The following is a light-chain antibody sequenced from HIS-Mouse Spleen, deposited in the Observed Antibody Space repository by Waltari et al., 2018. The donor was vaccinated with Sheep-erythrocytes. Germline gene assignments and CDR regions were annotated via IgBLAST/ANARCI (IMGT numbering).Light chain of an antibody. CDR1: SSDVGSYCL. CDR2: DGS. Sequence: QSALTQPASVSGSPGQSITIPCTGTSSDVGSYCLVSWYQQHPGKAPKLLIYDGSKRPSGVSNLFSGSKAGNTASLTISGLQAEDEADYYCCSYAGSSTPWVFGGGTKLTVL. V-gene: IGLV2-23*01. J-gene: IGLJ3*02. CDR3: CSYAGSSTPWV.